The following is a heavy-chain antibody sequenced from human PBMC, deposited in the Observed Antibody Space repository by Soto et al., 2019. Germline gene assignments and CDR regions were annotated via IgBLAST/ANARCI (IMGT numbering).Heavy chain of an antibody. CDR3: ARGVHYDRSGYYYFY. CDR1: GGTFSTYA. V-gene: IGHV1-69*01. D-gene: IGHD3-22*01. J-gene: IGHJ4*02. Sequence: QVQLVQSGAEVKKPGSSVKVSCKASGGTFSTYAIDWVRQAPGQGLEWMGGIIPLFGTAKYAQNFQGRITITADASTNTAYMELRSLRSKDTAVYYCARGVHYDRSGYYYFYWGQGTLVTVSS. CDR2: IIPLFGTA.